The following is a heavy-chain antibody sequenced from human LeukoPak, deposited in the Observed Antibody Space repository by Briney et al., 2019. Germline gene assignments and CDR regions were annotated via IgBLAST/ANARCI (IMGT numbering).Heavy chain of an antibody. D-gene: IGHD1-7*01. CDR2: INHSGST. V-gene: IGHV4-34*01. J-gene: IGHJ4*02. CDR3: ARQLGDKELNPFDY. Sequence: SETLSLTCAVYGGSFSGYYWSWIRQPPGKGLEWIGEINHSGSTNYNPSLKSRVTISVDTSKNQFSLKLSSVTAADTAVYYCARQLGDKELNPFDYWGQGTLVTVSS. CDR1: GGSFSGYY.